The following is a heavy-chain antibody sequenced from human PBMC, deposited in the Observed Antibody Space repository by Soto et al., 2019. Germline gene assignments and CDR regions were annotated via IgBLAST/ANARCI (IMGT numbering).Heavy chain of an antibody. CDR1: GFTFSAYA. D-gene: IGHD3-10*01. CDR3: AKVPGSSKTNYFDY. Sequence: EVQLLESGGGLVQPGGSLRLSCAASGFTFSAYAMTWVRQAPGKGLEWVSAISGSGGGTYYADSVKGRFTISRDNSKNTLYLQMNSLRAEDTALYYCAKVPGSSKTNYFDYWGQGTLVTVSS. CDR2: ISGSGGGT. V-gene: IGHV3-23*01. J-gene: IGHJ4*02.